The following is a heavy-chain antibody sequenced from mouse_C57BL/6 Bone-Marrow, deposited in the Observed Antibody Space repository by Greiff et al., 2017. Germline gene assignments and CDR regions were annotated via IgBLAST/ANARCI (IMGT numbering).Heavy chain of an antibody. Sequence: VQLQQSGPVLVKPGASVKMSCKASGYTFTDYYMNWVKQSHGKSLEWIGVINPYNGGTSYNQKFKGKATLTVDKSSSTAYMELNSLTSEDSAVYYCARKSNYVPYWGQGTTLTVSS. D-gene: IGHD2-5*01. CDR1: GYTFTDYY. V-gene: IGHV1-19*01. J-gene: IGHJ2*01. CDR3: ARKSNYVPY. CDR2: INPYNGGT.